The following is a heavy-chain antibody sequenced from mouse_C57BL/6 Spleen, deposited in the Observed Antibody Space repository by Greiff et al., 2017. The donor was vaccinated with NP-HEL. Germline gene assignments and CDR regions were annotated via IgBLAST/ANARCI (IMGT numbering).Heavy chain of an antibody. CDR1: GFTFSDYG. V-gene: IGHV5-17*01. D-gene: IGHD4-1*01. CDR2: ISSGSSTI. Sequence: EVKVVESGGGLVKPGGSLKLSCAASGFTFSDYGMHWVRQAPEKGLEWVAYISSGSSTIYYADTVKGRFTISRDNAKNTLFLQMTSLRSEDTAMYYCARGSSNWDVKDAMDYWGQGTSVTVSS. J-gene: IGHJ4*01. CDR3: ARGSSNWDVKDAMDY.